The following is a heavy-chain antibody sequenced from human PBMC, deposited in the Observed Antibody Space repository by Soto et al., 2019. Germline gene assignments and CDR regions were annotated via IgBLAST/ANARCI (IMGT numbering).Heavy chain of an antibody. CDR3: AKVIVARGGMDV. CDR1: GFTFSSYA. V-gene: IGHV3-23*01. J-gene: IGHJ6*02. Sequence: EVQLLDSGGGLVQPGGSLRLSCAASGFTFSSYAMSWVRQAPGKGLEWVSAISGSAITTYYADSVKGRFTISRDNSKNAVYLQMNSLRAEDTAIYDGAKVIVARGGMDVWGRGTTVTVAS. CDR2: ISGSAITT. D-gene: IGHD6-6*01.